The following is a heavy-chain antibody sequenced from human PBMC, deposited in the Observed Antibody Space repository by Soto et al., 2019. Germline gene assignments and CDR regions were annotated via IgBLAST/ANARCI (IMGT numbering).Heavy chain of an antibody. CDR1: GLNLSSHS. J-gene: IGHJ6*02. Sequence: GTLRLSWAAAGLNLSSHSMNWVRPAPGKGLEWVSSISSSSSYIYYADSVKGRFTISRDNAKNSLYLQMNSLRAEEKAVYYCARYYSDCSSNSCYSIFHYYYGMDVWGRGTTVTVSS. D-gene: IGHD2-2*01. CDR2: ISSSSSYI. V-gene: IGHV3-21*01. CDR3: ARYYSDCSSNSCYSIFHYYYGMDV.